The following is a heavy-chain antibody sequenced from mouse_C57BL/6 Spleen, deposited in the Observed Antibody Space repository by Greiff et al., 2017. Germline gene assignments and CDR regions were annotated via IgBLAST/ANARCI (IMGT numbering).Heavy chain of an antibody. J-gene: IGHJ2*01. CDR1: GYAFTNYL. CDR3: ARSGDFYFDY. V-gene: IGHV1-54*01. Sequence: QVQLQQSGAELVRPGTSVKVSCKASGYAFTNYLIEWVKQRPGQGLEGIGVINPGSGGTNYNEKFKGKATLTADKSSSPAYMQLSSLTSEDSAVYFCARSGDFYFDYWGQGTTLTVSS. CDR2: INPGSGGT.